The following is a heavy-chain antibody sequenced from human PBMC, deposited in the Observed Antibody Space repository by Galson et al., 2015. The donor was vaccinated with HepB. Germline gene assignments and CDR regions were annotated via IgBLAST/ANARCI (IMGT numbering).Heavy chain of an antibody. CDR2: INPNSGGT. J-gene: IGHJ4*02. D-gene: IGHD5-12*01. CDR3: ARDEGGYDAMGYFDY. Sequence: SVTVSCKASGSTFTGYYMHWVRQAPGQGLEWMGWINPNSGGTNYAQKFQGRVTMTRDTSISTAYMELSRLRSDDTAVYYCARDEGGYDAMGYFDYWGQGTLVTVSS. V-gene: IGHV1-2*02. CDR1: GSTFTGYY.